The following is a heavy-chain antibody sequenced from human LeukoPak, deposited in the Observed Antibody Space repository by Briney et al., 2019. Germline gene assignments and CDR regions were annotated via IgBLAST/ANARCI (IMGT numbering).Heavy chain of an antibody. CDR2: IKQDGSEK. V-gene: IGHV3-7*01. CDR1: GFTFSTYW. J-gene: IGHJ4*02. CDR3: ARGSIAVVPDY. D-gene: IGHD6-19*01. Sequence: GGSLRLSCEASGFTFSTYWMSWVRQAPGKGLEWVANIKQDGSEKYYVDSVKGRFAISRDNAKNSLYLQMNSLRAEDTAVYYCARGSIAVVPDYWGQGTLVTVSS.